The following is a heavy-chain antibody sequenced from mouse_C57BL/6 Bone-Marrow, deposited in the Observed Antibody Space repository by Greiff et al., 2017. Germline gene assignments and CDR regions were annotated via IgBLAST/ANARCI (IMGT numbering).Heavy chain of an antibody. CDR1: GYTFTSYW. D-gene: IGHD2-4*01. J-gene: IGHJ4*01. CDR2: IDPNSGGT. CDR3: ARPRYDYEPTYHYAMDY. Sequence: VQLQQSGAELVKPGASVQLSCKASGYTFTSYWMHWVKQRPGRGLEWIGRIDPNSGGTKYNEKFKSKATLTVDKPSSTAYMQLSSLTSEDSAVYYCARPRYDYEPTYHYAMDYWGQGTSVTVSS. V-gene: IGHV1-72*01.